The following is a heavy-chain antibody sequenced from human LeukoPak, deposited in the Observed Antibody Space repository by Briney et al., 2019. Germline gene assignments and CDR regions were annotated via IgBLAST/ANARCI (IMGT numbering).Heavy chain of an antibody. CDR3: AREGSSAINTPWFDP. CDR2: INPDSGAT. Sequence: ASVKVSCKASGYTFTGYYMHWVRQAPGQGLEWMGRINPDSGATDYAQKFQGSVTMTRDTSITTAYMELSRLTSDDTAVYYCAREGSSAINTPWFDPWGQGTLVAVSS. CDR1: GYTFTGYY. J-gene: IGHJ5*02. D-gene: IGHD5-12*01. V-gene: IGHV1-2*06.